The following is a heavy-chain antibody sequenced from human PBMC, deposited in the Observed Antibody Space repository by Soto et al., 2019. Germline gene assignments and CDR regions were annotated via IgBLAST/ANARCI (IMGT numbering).Heavy chain of an antibody. Sequence: SETLSLTCTVSGGSISSDSYYWGWIRQSPEKGLEWIASISYSGSTYYNPTLKSRLIISVDTSKSQFSLKLSSVTAADTAVYYCARHDGFSSGWIFDYWGHGTLVTVSS. V-gene: IGHV4-39*01. D-gene: IGHD6-19*01. J-gene: IGHJ4*01. CDR2: ISYSGST. CDR1: GGSISSDSYY. CDR3: ARHDGFSSGWIFDY.